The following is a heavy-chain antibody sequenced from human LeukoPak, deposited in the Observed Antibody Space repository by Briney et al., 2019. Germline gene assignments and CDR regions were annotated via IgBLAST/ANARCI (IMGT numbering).Heavy chain of an antibody. D-gene: IGHD3-22*01. CDR1: GYTFTGYY. Sequence: ASVKVSCKASGYTFTGYYMHWVRQAPGQGLEWMGWINPNSGGTNYAQKFQGRVTMTRDTSTSTVYMELSSLRSEDTAVYYCARSRYYDSSGYYRRNYYYYGMDVWGQGTTVTVSS. CDR2: INPNSGGT. V-gene: IGHV1-2*02. J-gene: IGHJ6*02. CDR3: ARSRYYDSSGYYRRNYYYYGMDV.